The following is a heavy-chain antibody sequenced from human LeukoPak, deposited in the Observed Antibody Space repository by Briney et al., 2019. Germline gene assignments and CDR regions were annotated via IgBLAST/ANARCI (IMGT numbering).Heavy chain of an antibody. CDR3: ARGPSGGYFDY. V-gene: IGHV3-30-3*01. D-gene: IGHD4-23*01. CDR2: ISYDGSNK. CDR1: GYTFSSYA. Sequence: GGSLRLSCAASGYTFSSYAMHWVRQAPGKGLEWVAVISYDGSNKYYADSVKGRFTISRDNSKNTLYLQMNSLRAEDTAVYYCARGPSGGYFDYWGQGTLVTVSS. J-gene: IGHJ4*02.